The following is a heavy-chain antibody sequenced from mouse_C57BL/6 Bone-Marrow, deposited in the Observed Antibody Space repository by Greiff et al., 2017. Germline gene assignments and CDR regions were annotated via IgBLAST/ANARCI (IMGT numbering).Heavy chain of an antibody. CDR1: GFSLTSYG. D-gene: IGHD1-1*01. CDR3: ARQRYYGTPDAMDY. Sequence: VQVVESGPGLVAPSQSLSITCTVSGFSLTSYGVHWVRQPPGKGLEWLVVIWSDGSTTYNSALKSRLSISKDNSKSQVFLKMNSLQTDDTSMYYCARQRYYGTPDAMDYWGQGTSVTVSS. J-gene: IGHJ4*01. CDR2: IWSDGST. V-gene: IGHV2-6-1*01.